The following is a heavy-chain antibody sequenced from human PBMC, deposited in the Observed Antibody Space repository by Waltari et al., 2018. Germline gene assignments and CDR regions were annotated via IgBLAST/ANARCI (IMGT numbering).Heavy chain of an antibody. CDR2: IYTSGST. CDR3: ARYEFYMTTNGMDV. V-gene: IGHV4-61*09. Sequence: QVQLQESGPGLVKPSQTLSLTCTVSGGSISSGSYYWSWIRQPAGKGLEWIGYIYTSGSTNYNPSLKSRVTISVDTSKNQFSLKLSSVTAADTAVYYCARYEFYMTTNGMDVWGQGTTVTVSS. J-gene: IGHJ6*02. CDR1: GGSISSGSYY. D-gene: IGHD4-17*01.